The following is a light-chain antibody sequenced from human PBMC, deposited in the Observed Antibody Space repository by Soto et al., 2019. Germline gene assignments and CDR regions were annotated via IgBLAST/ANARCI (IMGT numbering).Light chain of an antibody. J-gene: IGKJ1*01. CDR3: QHWNDYSWT. Sequence: DLPMTQSPSTLSASVGDRVTITCRASQSISIWLAWYQQKPGKAPNLLIYKTSSLETGVPSRFSGSGSGTEFTLTISSLQPDDFATYYCQHWNDYSWTFGQGTKVEVK. CDR1: QSISIW. CDR2: KTS. V-gene: IGKV1-5*03.